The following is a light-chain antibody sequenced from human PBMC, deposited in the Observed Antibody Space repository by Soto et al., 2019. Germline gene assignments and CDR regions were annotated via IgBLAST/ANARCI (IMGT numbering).Light chain of an antibody. V-gene: IGKV3-15*01. CDR3: QQYNNWPPIT. Sequence: EIVMTKSPSTMSVSPGERATLSCRASQSVRSNLAWYQQKPGQAPRLLIYGASTRATGIPARFSGSGSGTEFTLTVSSLQSEDFAVYYCQQYNNWPPITFGQGTRLEIK. CDR2: GAS. CDR1: QSVRSN. J-gene: IGKJ5*01.